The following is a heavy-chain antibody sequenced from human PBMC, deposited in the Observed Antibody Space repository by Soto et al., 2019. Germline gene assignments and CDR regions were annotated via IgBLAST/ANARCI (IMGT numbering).Heavy chain of an antibody. CDR2: TYYRSNWYT. D-gene: IGHD2-8*01. Sequence: SQTRSLTCAISWDSVSSSSAAWSWIRQSPSRGLEWLGRTYYRSNWYTDYAVSVKGRITISPDTSNNQLSLQLNSVTPDDTAVYYCARLIGNSWLDSWGQGTLVTVSS. CDR3: ARLIGNSWLDS. J-gene: IGHJ5*01. V-gene: IGHV6-1*01. CDR1: WDSVSSSSAA.